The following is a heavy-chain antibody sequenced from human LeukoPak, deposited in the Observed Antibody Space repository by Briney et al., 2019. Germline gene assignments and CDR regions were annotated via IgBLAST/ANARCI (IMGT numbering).Heavy chain of an antibody. J-gene: IGHJ3*02. D-gene: IGHD6-13*01. CDR2: ISWNSGSI. CDR3: AKTLPRTGYHDAFDI. CDR1: GFTFDDYA. V-gene: IGHV3-9*01. Sequence: GRSLRLSCAASGFTFDDYAMHWVRQAPGKGLEWVSGISWNSGSIGYADSVKGRFTISRDNAKNSLYLQMNSLRAEDTAVYYCAKTLPRTGYHDAFDIWGQGTMVTVSS.